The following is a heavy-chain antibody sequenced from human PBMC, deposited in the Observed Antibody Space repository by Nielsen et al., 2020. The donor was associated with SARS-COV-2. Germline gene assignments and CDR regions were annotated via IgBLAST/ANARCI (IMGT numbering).Heavy chain of an antibody. CDR3: ARVGTDG. CDR2: INSAGSIT. CDR1: GFTFSSYS. Sequence: GGSLRHSCAASGFTFSSYSMNWVRQIPGKGLVWISRINSAGSITTYEDSVKGRFTISRDNAKNTLYLQMNSLRAEDSAVYYCARVGTDGWGQGTLVTVSS. V-gene: IGHV3-74*01. J-gene: IGHJ4*02. D-gene: IGHD5-24*01.